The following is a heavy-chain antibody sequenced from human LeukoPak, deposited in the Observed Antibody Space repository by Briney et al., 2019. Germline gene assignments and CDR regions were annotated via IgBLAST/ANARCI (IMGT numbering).Heavy chain of an antibody. V-gene: IGHV3-74*01. J-gene: IGHJ5*02. CDR1: GFIFSSYW. Sequence: PGGSLRLSCAASGFIFSSYWMHWVRQAPGKGLVWVSRTDTDGSSTNYADSVKGRFTVSRDNAKNTLSLQMNSLRAEDTAVYYCARGYYYDTTKLDLWGQGTLVTVSS. D-gene: IGHD3-22*01. CDR3: ARGYYYDTTKLDL. CDR2: TDTDGSST.